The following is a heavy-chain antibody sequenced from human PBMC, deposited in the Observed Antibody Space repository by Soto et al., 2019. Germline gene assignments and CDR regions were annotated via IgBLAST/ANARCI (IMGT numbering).Heavy chain of an antibody. CDR3: AREYYGLLTGYYTDY. CDR1: GFPFSSYW. Sequence: EVQLVESGGDLVQRGGSLRLSCAASGFPFSSYWMHWVRHTPGKGLYWVARISGDGVTTYYADSVTGRFTVSRDNAKNPLSLQISGLRAEDTAVYYCAREYYGLLTGYYTDYWGQGTLVSVSS. V-gene: IGHV3-74*01. D-gene: IGHD3-9*01. J-gene: IGHJ4*02. CDR2: ISGDGVTT.